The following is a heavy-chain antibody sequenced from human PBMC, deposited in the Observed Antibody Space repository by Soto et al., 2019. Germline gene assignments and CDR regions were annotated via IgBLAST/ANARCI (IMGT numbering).Heavy chain of an antibody. Sequence: PGGSLRLSCAASGFTFSSYAMHWVRQAPGKGLEWVAVISYDGSNKYYADSVKGRFTISRDNSKNTLYLQMNSLRAEDTAVYYCARGWNYYDSSGYYYPFDYWGQGT. D-gene: IGHD3-22*01. V-gene: IGHV3-30-3*01. J-gene: IGHJ4*02. CDR1: GFTFSSYA. CDR2: ISYDGSNK. CDR3: ARGWNYYDSSGYYYPFDY.